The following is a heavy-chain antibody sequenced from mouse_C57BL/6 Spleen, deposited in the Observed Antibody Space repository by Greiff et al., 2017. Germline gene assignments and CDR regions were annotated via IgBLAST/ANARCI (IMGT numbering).Heavy chain of an antibody. D-gene: IGHD2-2*01. Sequence: VQLKQSGAELVRPGASVKLSCTASGFNIKDDYMHWVKQRPEQGLEWIGWIDPENGDTEYASKFQGKATITADTSSNTAYLQLSSLTSEDTAVYYCTIGYDDAMDYWGQGTSVTVSS. CDR3: TIGYDDAMDY. J-gene: IGHJ4*01. CDR1: GFNIKDDY. V-gene: IGHV14-4*01. CDR2: IDPENGDT.